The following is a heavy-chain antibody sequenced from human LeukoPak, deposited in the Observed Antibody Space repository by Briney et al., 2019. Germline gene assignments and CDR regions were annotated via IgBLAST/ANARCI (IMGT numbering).Heavy chain of an antibody. V-gene: IGHV4-59*01. CDR3: ARAGSWKLNFDY. J-gene: IGHJ4*02. CDR1: GGSISSYY. CDR2: IYYSGNT. Sequence: SETLSLTCTVSGGSISSYYWSWIRQPPGKGLEWIGYIYYSGNTNYNPSLKTRVTISVDTSKNQFSLKLSSVTAADTVVYYCARAGSWKLNFDYWGQGTLVTVSS. D-gene: IGHD6-13*01.